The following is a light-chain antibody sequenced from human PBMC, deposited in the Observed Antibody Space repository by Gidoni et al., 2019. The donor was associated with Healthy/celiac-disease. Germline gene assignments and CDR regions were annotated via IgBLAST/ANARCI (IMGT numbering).Light chain of an antibody. J-gene: IGKJ4*01. V-gene: IGKV4-1*01. CDR1: QSVLFSSNNKNY. CDR3: QQYYSSFPLT. CDR2: WAS. Sequence: IVMTQSPDSLAVSLGERATINCKSSQSVLFSSNNKNYLAWYQQKPGQPPKLLISWASTRQPGVPDRFSGSGSGTDFTLTISSLQAEDVAVYYCQQYYSSFPLTFGGGTKVEIK.